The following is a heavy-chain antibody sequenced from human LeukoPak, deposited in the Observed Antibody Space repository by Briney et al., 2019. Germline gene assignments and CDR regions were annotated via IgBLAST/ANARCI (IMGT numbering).Heavy chain of an antibody. D-gene: IGHD3-16*01. CDR1: GFTFSNYT. V-gene: IGHV3-21*06. Sequence: GGSLRLSCAASGFTFSNYTMNWVRRAPGKGLEWVSGICKNRSNKFYADSVKGRFTISRDNAKNTLYLQMNRLRAEDTAVYYCGRDSLGGDYWGQGTLVTVSS. CDR3: GRDSLGGDY. J-gene: IGHJ4*02. CDR2: ICKNRSNK.